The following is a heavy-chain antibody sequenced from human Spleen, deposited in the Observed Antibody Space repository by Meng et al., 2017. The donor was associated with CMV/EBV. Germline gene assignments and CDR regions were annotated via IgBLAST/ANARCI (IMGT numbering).Heavy chain of an antibody. V-gene: IGHV1-2*02. D-gene: IGHD3-16*01. CDR3: ARGDYKYGPYSYYYGMDV. CDR1: GYTFTAYY. Sequence: ASVKVSCKGSGYTFTAYYLHWVRQAPGQGLEWMGWINSNTGATVSAQKFQGRVTMTRDTSISTAYMELNSLKSEDTAVYYCARGDYKYGPYSYYYGMDVWGQGTTVTVSS. CDR2: INSNTGAT. J-gene: IGHJ6*02.